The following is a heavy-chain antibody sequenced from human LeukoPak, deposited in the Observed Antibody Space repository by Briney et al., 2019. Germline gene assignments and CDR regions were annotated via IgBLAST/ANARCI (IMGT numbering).Heavy chain of an antibody. Sequence: GGSLRLSCAASGFSVSNNYMSWVRQAPGKGLEWVSVFYSGGTIVYADSVRGRFVISRDISKNTLYLQMNSLRADDTAIYYCTKDPNGDYIGAFDPWGQGTLVTVSS. CDR1: GFSVSNNY. CDR3: TKDPNGDYIGAFDP. V-gene: IGHV3-66*01. CDR2: FYSGGTI. D-gene: IGHD4-17*01. J-gene: IGHJ5*02.